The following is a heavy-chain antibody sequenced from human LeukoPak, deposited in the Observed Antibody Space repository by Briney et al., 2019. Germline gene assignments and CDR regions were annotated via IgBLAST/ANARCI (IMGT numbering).Heavy chain of an antibody. CDR2: INPNSGGT. CDR3: ARSITMVRGVIIFY. Sequence: ASVKVSCKASGYTFTGYYMHWVRQAPGQGLEWMGRINPNSGGTNYVQKFQGRLIMTKDTYISTAYMELSRLRSDDTAVYYCARSITMVRGVIIFYWGQGTLVTVSS. D-gene: IGHD3-10*01. J-gene: IGHJ4*02. CDR1: GYTFTGYY. V-gene: IGHV1-2*06.